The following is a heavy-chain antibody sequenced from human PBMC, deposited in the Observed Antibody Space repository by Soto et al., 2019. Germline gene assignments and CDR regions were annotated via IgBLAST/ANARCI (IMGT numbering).Heavy chain of an antibody. J-gene: IGHJ6*02. V-gene: IGHV3-21*01. D-gene: IGHD6-13*01. Sequence: GGSLRLSCAASEFTFSDYSMNWVRQAPGKGLEWVSSISSRSSYIYYADSVKGRFTISRDNAKNSLFLQMNSLRAEDTAVYYCARDLGRSWDHSTYYYYYGMDVWGQGTTVTVSS. CDR2: ISSRSSYI. CDR3: ARDLGRSWDHSTYYYYYGMDV. CDR1: EFTFSDYS.